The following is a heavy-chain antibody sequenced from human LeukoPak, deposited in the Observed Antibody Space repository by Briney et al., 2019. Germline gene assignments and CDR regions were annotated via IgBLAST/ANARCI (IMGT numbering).Heavy chain of an antibody. CDR3: AREGGGVKVGATHYFDY. CDR1: GFTFSSYG. V-gene: IGHV3-30*03. CDR2: ISYDGS. D-gene: IGHD1-26*01. J-gene: IGHJ4*02. Sequence: GGSLRLSCAASGFTFSSYGMHWVRQAPGKGLEWVAVISYDGSQYADSVKGRFTISRDNSKNTLYLQMNSLRAEDTAVYYCAREGGGVKVGATHYFDYWGQGTLVTVSS.